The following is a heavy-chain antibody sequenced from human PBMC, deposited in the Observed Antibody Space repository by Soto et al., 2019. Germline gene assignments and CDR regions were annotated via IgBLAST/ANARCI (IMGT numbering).Heavy chain of an antibody. J-gene: IGHJ3*02. CDR1: GFTFSSYS. CDR2: ITGSAGTT. V-gene: IGHV3-23*01. D-gene: IGHD2-8*01. CDR3: AKCMQAYWNYDAHHI. Sequence: HPGGSLRLSCAASGFTFSSYSMTWVRQAPGKGLEWVAHITGSAGTTYYADSVKGRFTISRDTSRNTVYLQMNSLRAEDTALYYCAKCMQAYWNYDAHHIWGQGTMVTVS.